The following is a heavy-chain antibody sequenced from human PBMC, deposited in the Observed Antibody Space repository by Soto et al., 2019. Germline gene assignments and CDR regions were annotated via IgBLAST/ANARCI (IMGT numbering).Heavy chain of an antibody. CDR2: IYYSGST. D-gene: IGHD2-2*01. J-gene: IGHJ5*02. CDR1: GGSISSSSYY. V-gene: IGHV4-39*01. Sequence: SETLSLTCTVSGGSISSSSYYWGWLRQPPGKGLEWIGSIYYSGSTYYNPSLKSRVTISVDTSKNQFSLKLSSVTAADTAVYYCASRRGYCSSTSCFNWFDPWGQGTLVTVSS. CDR3: ASRRGYCSSTSCFNWFDP.